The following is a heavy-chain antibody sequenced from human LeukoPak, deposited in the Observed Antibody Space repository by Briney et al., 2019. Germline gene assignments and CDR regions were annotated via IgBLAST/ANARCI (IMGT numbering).Heavy chain of an antibody. CDR2: IYPGDSDT. CDR3: ARPRGYSYGSLFDY. V-gene: IGHV5-51*01. CDR1: GYSFTSYW. Sequence: GESLKISCKGSGYSFTSYWIAWVRQMPGKGLEWMGIIYPGDSDTKYSPSFQGRVTTSADKSISTAYLQWSSLKAWDTAMYYCARPRGYSYGSLFDYWGQGTLVTVSS. D-gene: IGHD5-18*01. J-gene: IGHJ4*02.